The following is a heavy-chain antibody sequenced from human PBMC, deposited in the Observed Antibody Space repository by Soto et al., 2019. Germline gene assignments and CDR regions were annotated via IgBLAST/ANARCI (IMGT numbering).Heavy chain of an antibody. CDR1: GGTFTNYA. J-gene: IGHJ4*02. D-gene: IGHD2-21*02. V-gene: IGHV1-69*01. Sequence: QVQLVQSGAEVKKPGSSVKVSCKASGGTFTNYAFSWVRQAPGQGLEWLGGIIAIFGTANYAQKFQGRVTITADESPNTAYMEMISLRSDDTAVYYCARARRDGGNSGWFFDSWGQGTLVIVSS. CDR2: IIAIFGTA. CDR3: ARARRDGGNSGWFFDS.